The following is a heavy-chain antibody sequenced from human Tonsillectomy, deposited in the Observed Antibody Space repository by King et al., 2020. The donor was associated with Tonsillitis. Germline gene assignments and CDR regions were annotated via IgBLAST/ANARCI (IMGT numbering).Heavy chain of an antibody. J-gene: IGHJ4*02. Sequence: QLQESGPGLVKPSETLSLTCTVSGSSISSYYWNWIRQPPGKGLEWIGYIYYSGSTNYNPSLKSRVTISVDTSKNQFSLKLSSVTAADTAVYYCARGRCSGGSCYSDYWGQGTLVTVSS. CDR2: IYYSGST. CDR3: ARGRCSGGSCYSDY. V-gene: IGHV4-59*01. CDR1: GSSISSYY. D-gene: IGHD2-15*01.